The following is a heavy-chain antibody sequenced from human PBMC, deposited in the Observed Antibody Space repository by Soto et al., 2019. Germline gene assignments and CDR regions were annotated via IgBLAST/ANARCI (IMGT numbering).Heavy chain of an antibody. J-gene: IGHJ5*01. CDR3: ERGIKGYSSSWYGS. Sequence: SETLSLTCAVYGGSFSGHDWSWIRQPPGKGLEWIGEINRGGSTNYNPSLKSRTTISVDTSKNQFSLKLTSVTATDTAVYYCERGIKGYSSSWYGSWGQGTLVTVSS. CDR2: INRGGST. CDR1: GGSFSGHD. V-gene: IGHV4-34*01. D-gene: IGHD6-13*01.